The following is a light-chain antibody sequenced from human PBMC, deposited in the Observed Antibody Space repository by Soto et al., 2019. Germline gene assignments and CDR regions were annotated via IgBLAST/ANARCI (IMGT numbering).Light chain of an antibody. V-gene: IGKV3-15*01. J-gene: IGKJ2*01. Sequence: DIVMTQSPATLSVSPGERATLSCRASQKINSDLAWYQQKPGQAPRLLIYGASTRATGGPTRFSGSGCGTEFTLPISSPQSEDVAVYYCQQYNDWPPYTFGQGTRLEIK. CDR2: GAS. CDR1: QKINSD. CDR3: QQYNDWPPYT.